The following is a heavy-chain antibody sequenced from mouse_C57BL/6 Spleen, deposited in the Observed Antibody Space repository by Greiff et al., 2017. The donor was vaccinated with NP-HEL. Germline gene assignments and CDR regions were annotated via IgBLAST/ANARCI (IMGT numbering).Heavy chain of an antibody. J-gene: IGHJ3*01. CDR1: GFSLTSYG. D-gene: IGHD2-4*01. CDR2: IWSGGST. CDR3: ARMITTTGFAY. Sequence: VQLQESGPGLVQPSQSLSITCTVSGFSLTSYGVHWVRQSPGKGLEWLGVIWSGGSTDYNAAFISRLSISKDNSKSQVFFKMNSLQADDTAIYYCARMITTTGFAYWGQGTLVTVSA. V-gene: IGHV2-2*01.